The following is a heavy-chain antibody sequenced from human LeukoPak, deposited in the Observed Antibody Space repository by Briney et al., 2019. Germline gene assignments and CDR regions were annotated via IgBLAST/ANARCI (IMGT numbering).Heavy chain of an antibody. V-gene: IGHV4-34*01. CDR1: GGSFSGYY. Sequence: KSSETLSLTCAVYGGSFSGYYWSWIRQPPGKGLEWIGEINHSGGTNYNPSLKSRVTISVDTSKNQFSLKLSSVTAADTAVYYCARAASQDFDYWGQGTLVTVSS. D-gene: IGHD2-15*01. CDR3: ARAASQDFDY. CDR2: INHSGGT. J-gene: IGHJ4*02.